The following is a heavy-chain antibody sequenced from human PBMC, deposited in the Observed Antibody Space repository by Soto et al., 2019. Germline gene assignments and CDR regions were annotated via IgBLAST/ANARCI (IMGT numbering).Heavy chain of an antibody. J-gene: IGHJ4*02. D-gene: IGHD4-17*01. CDR2: IKRDGSEK. CDR1: GFMFGSYW. CDR3: ARVRATDYEIDY. Sequence: PGGSLRLSCTASGFMFGSYWMTWVRHVPGKGLQWVANIKRDGSEKYYVDFVKGRFTISRDNADNSVFLDMNNLRVDDTATHYCARVRATDYEIDYWGQGALVTVSS. V-gene: IGHV3-7*03.